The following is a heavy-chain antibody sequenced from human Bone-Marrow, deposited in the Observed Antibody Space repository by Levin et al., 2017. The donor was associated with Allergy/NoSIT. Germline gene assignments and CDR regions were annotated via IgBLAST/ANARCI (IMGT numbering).Heavy chain of an antibody. CDR3: AREGGGSGSYPFFDY. J-gene: IGHJ4*02. V-gene: IGHV3-33*01. CDR2: IWYDGSNK. D-gene: IGHD3-10*01. CDR1: GFTFSSYG. Sequence: SCAASGFTFSSYGMHWVRQAPGKGLEWVAVIWYDGSNKYYADSVKGRFTISRDNSKNTLYLQMNSLRAEDTAVYYCAREGGGSGSYPFFDYWGQGTLVTVSS.